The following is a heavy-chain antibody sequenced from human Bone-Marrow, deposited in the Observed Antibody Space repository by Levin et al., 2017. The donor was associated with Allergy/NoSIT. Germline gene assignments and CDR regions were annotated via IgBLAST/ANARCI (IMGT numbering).Heavy chain of an antibody. CDR1: GGSISSSNYY. Sequence: ASETLSLTCTVSGGSISSSNYYWGWIRQPPGKGVEWIGSISYTGSTFYNPSLKSRVTISVDTSRIQFSLNLSSVTAADTAVYYCARHATDWGALAGTAVDAFDIWGQGTMVTFSS. CDR3: ARHATDWGALAGTAVDAFDI. D-gene: IGHD6-19*01. V-gene: IGHV4-39*01. J-gene: IGHJ3*02. CDR2: ISYTGST.